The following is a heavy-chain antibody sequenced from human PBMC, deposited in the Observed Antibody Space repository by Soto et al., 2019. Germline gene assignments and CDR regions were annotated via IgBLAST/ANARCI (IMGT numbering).Heavy chain of an antibody. CDR3: ARDGLGIHDAFDI. V-gene: IGHV3-21*01. D-gene: IGHD7-27*01. Sequence: GGSLRLSCAASGFTFSSYSMNWVRQAPGKGLEWVSSISSSSSYIYYADSVKGRFTISRDNAKNSLYLQMNSLRAEDTAVYYCARDGLGIHDAFDIWGQGTMVTVSS. J-gene: IGHJ3*02. CDR1: GFTFSSYS. CDR2: ISSSSSYI.